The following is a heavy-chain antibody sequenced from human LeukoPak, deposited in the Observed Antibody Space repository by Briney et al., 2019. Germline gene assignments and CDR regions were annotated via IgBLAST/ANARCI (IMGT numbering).Heavy chain of an antibody. J-gene: IGHJ4*02. D-gene: IGHD6-6*01. CDR2: INTDGSST. CDR1: GFTFSSYW. Sequence: QPGGSLRLSCAASGFTFSSYWMHWVRQAPGKGLVWVSLINTDGSSTRYADSVKGRFTISRDNAKNTLYLQMSSLRAEDTAVYYCARAAYMSSPDYWGQGTLVTVSS. V-gene: IGHV3-74*01. CDR3: ARAAYMSSPDY.